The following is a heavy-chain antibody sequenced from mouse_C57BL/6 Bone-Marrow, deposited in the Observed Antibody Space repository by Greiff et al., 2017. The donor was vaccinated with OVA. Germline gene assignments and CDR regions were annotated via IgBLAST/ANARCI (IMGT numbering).Heavy chain of an antibody. V-gene: IGHV5-4*03. J-gene: IGHJ3*01. CDR2: ISDGGSYT. Sequence: EVNVVESGGGLVKPGGSLKLSCAASGFTFSSYAMSWVRQPPEKRLEWVATISDGGSYTYYPDNVKGRFTISRDNAKNNLYLQMSHLKSEDTAMYYCARVGLRPFAYWGQGTLVTVSA. CDR1: GFTFSSYA. CDR3: ARVGLRPFAY. D-gene: IGHD2-4*01.